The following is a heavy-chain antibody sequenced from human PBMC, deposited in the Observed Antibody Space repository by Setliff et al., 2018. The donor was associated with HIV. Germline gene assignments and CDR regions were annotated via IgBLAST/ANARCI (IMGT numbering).Heavy chain of an antibody. CDR3: ARFVFGSGYYFDY. Sequence: LSLTCTVSGGSISSGSYYWSWIRQPAGKGLEWIGHIYTSGSTNYNPSLKSRVTISVDKSKNQFSLKLSSVSAADTAVYYCARFVFGSGYYFDYWGQGTLVTVSS. V-gene: IGHV4-61*09. CDR1: GGSISSGSYY. CDR2: IYTSGST. J-gene: IGHJ4*02. D-gene: IGHD3-22*01.